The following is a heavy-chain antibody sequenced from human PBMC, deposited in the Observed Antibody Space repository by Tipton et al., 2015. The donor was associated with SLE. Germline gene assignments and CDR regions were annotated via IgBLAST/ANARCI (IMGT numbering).Heavy chain of an antibody. CDR2: INHSGST. CDR3: ARLQYYDFWSAYYQPFDY. J-gene: IGHJ4*02. V-gene: IGHV4-34*01. CDR1: GGSISSGGYY. Sequence: TLSLTCTVSGGSISSGGYYWSWIRQPPGKGLEWIGEINHSGSTNYNQSLKSRVTISVDTSEKQFSLKLTSVTAADTAVYYCARLQYYDFWSAYYQPFDYWGQGTLVTVSS. D-gene: IGHD3-3*01.